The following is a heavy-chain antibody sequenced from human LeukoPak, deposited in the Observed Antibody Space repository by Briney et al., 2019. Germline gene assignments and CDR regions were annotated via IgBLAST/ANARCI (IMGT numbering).Heavy chain of an antibody. D-gene: IGHD1-26*01. CDR1: GFTFSSYA. Sequence: GGSLRLSCAASGFTFSSYAMNWVRQAPGKGLEWVSVISGSGGKTHYADSVKGRFTISGDNSKNTLYLQMNSLRAEDTAVYYCARGVSGTYYLRTFDYWGQGTLVTVSS. CDR2: ISGSGGKT. CDR3: ARGVSGTYYLRTFDY. J-gene: IGHJ4*02. V-gene: IGHV3-23*01.